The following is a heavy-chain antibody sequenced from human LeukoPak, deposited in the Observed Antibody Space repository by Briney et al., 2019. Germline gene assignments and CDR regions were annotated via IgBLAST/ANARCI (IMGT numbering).Heavy chain of an antibody. CDR1: GGSFSGYY. D-gene: IGHD5-18*01. J-gene: IGHJ4*02. CDR2: INHSGST. V-gene: IGHV4-34*01. Sequence: SETLSLTCAVYGGSFSGYYWSWIRQPPGKGLEWIGEINHSGSTNYNPSLKSRVTISVDTSKNQFSLKLSSVTAADTAVYYCARARVGYSYGYAPLLPYFDYWGQGTLVTVSS. CDR3: ARARVGYSYGYAPLLPYFDY.